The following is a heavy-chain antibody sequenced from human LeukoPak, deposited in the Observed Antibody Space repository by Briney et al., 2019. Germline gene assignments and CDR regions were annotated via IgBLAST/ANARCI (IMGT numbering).Heavy chain of an antibody. CDR2: IKQDGSEK. CDR1: GFTFSSYW. V-gene: IGHV3-7*01. D-gene: IGHD4-17*01. J-gene: IGHJ3*02. Sequence: GGSLRLSCAASGFTFSSYWMSWVRQAPGKGLEWVANIKQDGSEKYYVDSVKGRFTISRDNAKNSLYLQMNSLRAEDTAVYYCARASHDYGDLLDAFDIGGQGTMVTVSS. CDR3: ARASHDYGDLLDAFDI.